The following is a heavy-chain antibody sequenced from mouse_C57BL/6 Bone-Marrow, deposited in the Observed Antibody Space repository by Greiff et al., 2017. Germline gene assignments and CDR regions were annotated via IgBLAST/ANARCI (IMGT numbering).Heavy chain of an antibody. V-gene: IGHV1-9*01. Sequence: VQLQQSGAELMKPGASVKLSCKATGYTFTGYWIEWVKQRPGHGLEWIGEILPGSGSTNYNEKFKGKATFTADTSSNTAYMQLSSLTTEDSAIYYCLYYGYDLHWWNFDVWGTGTTVTVSS. CDR1: GYTFTGYW. CDR3: LYYGYDLHWWNFDV. D-gene: IGHD2-2*01. J-gene: IGHJ1*03. CDR2: ILPGSGST.